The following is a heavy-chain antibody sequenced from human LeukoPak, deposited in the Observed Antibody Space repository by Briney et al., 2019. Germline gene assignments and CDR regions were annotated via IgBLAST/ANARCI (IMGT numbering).Heavy chain of an antibody. CDR3: ASKRLASYRMIVVGGGDAFDI. CDR1: GFTFSSYS. J-gene: IGHJ3*02. Sequence: GGSLRLSCAASGFTFSSYSMNWVRQAPGKGLEWVSYISSSSSTIYYADSVKGRFTISRDNAKNSLYLQMNSLRAEDTAVYYCASKRLASYRMIVVGGGDAFDIWGQGTMVTVSS. CDR2: ISSSSSTI. D-gene: IGHD3-22*01. V-gene: IGHV3-48*01.